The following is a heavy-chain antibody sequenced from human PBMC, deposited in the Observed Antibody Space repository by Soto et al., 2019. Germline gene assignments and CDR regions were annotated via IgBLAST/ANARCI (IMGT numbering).Heavy chain of an antibody. CDR2: ISPGSRYP. CDR1: GFTFGDSY. Sequence: KPGESLRLSCAGSGFTFGDSYMSWIRQAPGKGLEWLSYISPGSRYPAYADSVKGRFTISRDNAKRSLYLQMMSLTAEDTAIYYCVRGGGGGLFDPWGQGTMVTVSS. V-gene: IGHV3-11*06. CDR3: VRGGGGGLFDP. J-gene: IGHJ5*02. D-gene: IGHD2-15*01.